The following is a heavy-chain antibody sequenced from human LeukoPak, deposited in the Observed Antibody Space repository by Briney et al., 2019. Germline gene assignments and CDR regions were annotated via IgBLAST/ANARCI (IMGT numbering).Heavy chain of an antibody. J-gene: IGHJ4*02. D-gene: IGHD3-22*01. CDR2: ISGSGGST. Sequence: GGSLRLSCAASGFTFSSYAMSWGRQARGKGVEWVSAISGSGGSTYYADSVKGGFTISRDNSKNTLYLQMKRLRADDTAVYYCAKTPLMSYYDSSVDYWGQGTLLTVSS. V-gene: IGHV3-23*01. CDR3: AKTPLMSYYDSSVDY. CDR1: GFTFSSYA.